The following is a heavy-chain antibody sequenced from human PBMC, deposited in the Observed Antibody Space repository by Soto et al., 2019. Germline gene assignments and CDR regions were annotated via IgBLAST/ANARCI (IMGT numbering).Heavy chain of an antibody. CDR2: INTKSRVI. CDR3: VRDWSYAFDC. D-gene: IGHD2-8*01. J-gene: IGHJ4*02. V-gene: IGHV3-48*02. Sequence: EVQLVESGGGSVQPGGSLRLSCVASGFTFSTYTMNWVRQAPGKGLEGVSFINTKSRVIYYAHAVKGRLTMSRDNARISLSLHMHNLRDEDTAVYYCVRDWSYAFDCWGQGTLVTVSS. CDR1: GFTFSTYT.